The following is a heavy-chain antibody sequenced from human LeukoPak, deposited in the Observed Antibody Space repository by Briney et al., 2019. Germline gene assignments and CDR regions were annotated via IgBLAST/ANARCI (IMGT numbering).Heavy chain of an antibody. CDR2: IDDIGNT. V-gene: IGHV4-59*01. J-gene: IGHJ4*02. Sequence: SETLSLTCTVSGGSIIGWYWSWIRQPPGKGLEWIGNIDDIGNTNYNPSLKIRGTMSVDTSKNQVFLNLQSVTAADTAVYYRARETSLPGYAGGLGFNYWGQGTLVTVSS. CDR1: GGSIIGWY. D-gene: IGHD6-19*01. CDR3: ARETSLPGYAGGLGFNY.